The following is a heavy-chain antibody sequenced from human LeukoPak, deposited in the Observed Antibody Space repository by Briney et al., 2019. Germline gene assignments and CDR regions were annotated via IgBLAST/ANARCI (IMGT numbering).Heavy chain of an antibody. J-gene: IGHJ3*02. Sequence: GGSLRLSCAASGFSFSDYYMSWIRQAPGKGLEWVSYISSSSRYTNYADSVRGRFTISRDNAKNSLYLQMNSLRAEDTAVYYCARDLVSGAYTFDIWGQGTMVTVSS. V-gene: IGHV3-11*06. CDR2: ISSSSRYT. CDR3: ARDLVSGAYTFDI. CDR1: GFSFSDYY. D-gene: IGHD3-16*01.